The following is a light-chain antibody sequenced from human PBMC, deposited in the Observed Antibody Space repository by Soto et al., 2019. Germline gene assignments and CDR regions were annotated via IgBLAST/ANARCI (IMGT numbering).Light chain of an antibody. CDR3: QKYTNVPA. CDR2: AAS. V-gene: IGKV1-27*01. CDR1: QGISNY. Sequence: DIQMTQSPSSLSASVGDRVTITCRASQGISNYLALYQQIPGKVPKLLISAASTLQSGDPSRFSGSGSGTDFTLTISSLQPEDVATYYCQKYTNVPAFGGGPKVEIK. J-gene: IGKJ4*01.